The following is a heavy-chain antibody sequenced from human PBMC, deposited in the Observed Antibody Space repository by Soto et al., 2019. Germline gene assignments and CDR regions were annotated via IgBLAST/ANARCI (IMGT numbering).Heavy chain of an antibody. V-gene: IGHV3-30*18. CDR3: ANVYCGGDCYSTYFDY. CDR2: ISYDGSNK. CDR1: GFTFSSYG. J-gene: IGHJ4*02. Sequence: QVQLVESGGGVVQPGRSLRLSCAASGFTFSSYGMHWVRQAPGKGLEWVAVISYDGSNKYYADSVKGRFTISRDNSKNTLYLQMNSLRAEDTAVYYCANVYCGGDCYSTYFDYWGQGTLVTVSS. D-gene: IGHD2-21*02.